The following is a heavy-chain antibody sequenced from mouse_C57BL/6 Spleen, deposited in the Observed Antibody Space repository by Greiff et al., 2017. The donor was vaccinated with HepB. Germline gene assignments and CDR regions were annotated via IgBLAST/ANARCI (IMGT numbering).Heavy chain of an antibody. Sequence: EVMLVESEGGLVQPGSSMKLSCTASGFTFSDYYMAWVRQVPEKGLEWVANINYDGSSTYYLDSLKSRFIISRDNAKNILYLQMSSLKSEDTATYYCARVFYDGYPYAMDYWGQGTSVTVSS. CDR1: GFTFSDYY. CDR2: INYDGSST. CDR3: ARVFYDGYPYAMDY. D-gene: IGHD2-3*01. J-gene: IGHJ4*01. V-gene: IGHV5-16*01.